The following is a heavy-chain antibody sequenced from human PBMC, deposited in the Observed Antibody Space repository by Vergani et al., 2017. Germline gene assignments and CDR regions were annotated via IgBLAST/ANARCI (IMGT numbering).Heavy chain of an antibody. V-gene: IGHV3-74*01. D-gene: IGHD3-3*01. CDR3: ASARKCRFGVVWENWFEP. CDR1: GFTFNEYW. Sequence: EVELVESGGGLVQPGGSLRLSCAASGFTFNEYWMHWARQVPGKGLVWVSGMNGDGDTISDADSVKGRFTISRDNAKNTLFLQMNSLRAEDTAVYYCASARKCRFGVVWENWFEPGGQGTLVTVSS. J-gene: IGHJ5*02. CDR2: MNGDGDTI.